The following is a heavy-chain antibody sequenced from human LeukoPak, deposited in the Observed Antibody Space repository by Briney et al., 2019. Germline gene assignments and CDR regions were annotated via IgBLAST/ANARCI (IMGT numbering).Heavy chain of an antibody. V-gene: IGHV3-21*01. Sequence: GGSLRLSCAVSRFAFSNYGMSWVRQAPGKGLEWVSSISSSSSYIYYADSVKGRFTISRDNAKNSLYLQMNSLRAEDTAVYYCARDRSYYGSGTPYYYGMDVWGQGTTVTVSS. J-gene: IGHJ6*02. D-gene: IGHD3-10*01. CDR2: ISSSSSYI. CDR1: RFAFSNYG. CDR3: ARDRSYYGSGTPYYYGMDV.